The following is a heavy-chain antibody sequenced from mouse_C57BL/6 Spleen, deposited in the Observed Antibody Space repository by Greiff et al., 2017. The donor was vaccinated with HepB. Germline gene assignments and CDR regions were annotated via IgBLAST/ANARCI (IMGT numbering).Heavy chain of an antibody. V-gene: IGHV1-84*01. J-gene: IGHJ3*01. CDR2: IYPGSGNT. Sequence: QVQLQQSGPELVKPGASVKISCKASGYTFTDYYINWVKQRPGQGLVWIGWIYPGSGNTKYNEKFKGKATLTVDTSSSTAYMQLSSLTSEDSAVYVCARGDGNYDFAYWGQGTLVTVSA. CDR1: GYTFTDYY. D-gene: IGHD2-1*01. CDR3: ARGDGNYDFAY.